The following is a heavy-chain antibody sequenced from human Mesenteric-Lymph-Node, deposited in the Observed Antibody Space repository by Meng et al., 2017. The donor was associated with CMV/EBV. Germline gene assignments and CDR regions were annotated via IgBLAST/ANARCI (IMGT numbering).Heavy chain of an antibody. V-gene: IGHV4-59*01. D-gene: IGHD1-1*01. CDR3: ARAWRDYYYYGMDV. Sequence: GSLRLSCTVSGGSISSYYWSWIRQPPGKGLEWIGYIYYSGSTNYNPSLKSRVTISVDTSKNQFSLKLSSVTAADTAVYYCARAWRDYYYYGMDVWGQGTTVTVFS. CDR2: IYYSGST. CDR1: GGSISSYY. J-gene: IGHJ6*02.